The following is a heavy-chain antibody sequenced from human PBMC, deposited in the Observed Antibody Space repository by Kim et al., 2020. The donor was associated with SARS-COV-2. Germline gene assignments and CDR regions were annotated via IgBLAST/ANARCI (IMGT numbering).Heavy chain of an antibody. CDR3: AREGPPYGSSWYHGMDV. J-gene: IGHJ6*02. Sequence: GGSLRLSCAASGFTFSSYGMHWVRQAPGKGLEWVAVIWYDGSNKYYADSVKGRFTISRDNSKNTLYLQMNSLSAEDTAVYYCAREGPPYGSSWYHGMDVWGQGTKVTVYS. CDR2: IWYDGSNK. V-gene: IGHV3-33*01. D-gene: IGHD6-13*01. CDR1: GFTFSSYG.